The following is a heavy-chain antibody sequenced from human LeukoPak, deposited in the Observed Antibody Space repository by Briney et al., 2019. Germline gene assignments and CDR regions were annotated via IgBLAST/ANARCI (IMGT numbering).Heavy chain of an antibody. CDR3: ARSMGSGYADDAFDI. CDR2: IYYSGRT. V-gene: IGHV4-59*01. J-gene: IGHJ3*02. D-gene: IGHD5-12*01. CDR1: GGSISSYY. Sequence: PSETLSLTCTVSGGSISSYYWSWIRQPPGKGLEWIGYIYYSGRTNYNPSLKSRVSMSVDTSKNHFSLKLSSVTAADTAVFYCARSMGSGYADDAFDIWGQGIMVTVSS.